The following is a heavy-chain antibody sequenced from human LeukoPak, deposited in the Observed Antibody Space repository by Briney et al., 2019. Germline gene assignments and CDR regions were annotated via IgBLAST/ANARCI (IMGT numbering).Heavy chain of an antibody. J-gene: IGHJ3*02. Sequence: GGSLRLSCAASGFTVSSNYMSWVRQAPGKGLEWASVIYSGGSTYYADSVKGRFTISRDNSKNTLYLQMNSLRAEDTAVYYCARGARYCSSTSCSSDDAFDIWGQGTMVTVSS. CDR3: ARGARYCSSTSCSSDDAFDI. CDR2: IYSGGST. CDR1: GFTVSSNY. V-gene: IGHV3-66*02. D-gene: IGHD2-2*01.